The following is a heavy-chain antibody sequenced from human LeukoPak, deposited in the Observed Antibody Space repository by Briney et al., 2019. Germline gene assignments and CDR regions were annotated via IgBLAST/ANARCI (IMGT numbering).Heavy chain of an antibody. CDR3: ARVSDISVAAYFDY. CDR2: ISGTGGST. CDR1: GFTFSSYA. V-gene: IGHV3-23*01. Sequence: GGSLRLSCAASGFTFSSYAMSWVRQAPGKGLEWVSAISGTGGSTYYADSVKGRFTISRDNAKNSLYLQMNSLRAEDTALYYCARVSDISVAAYFDYWGQGTLVTVSS. J-gene: IGHJ4*02. D-gene: IGHD6-19*01.